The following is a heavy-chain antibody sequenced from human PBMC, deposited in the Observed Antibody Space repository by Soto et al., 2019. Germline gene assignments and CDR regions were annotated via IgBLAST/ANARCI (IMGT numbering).Heavy chain of an antibody. Sequence: KSSETLSLTCTVTGGSISSSSYYWGWIRQPPAKGLEWIGSIYYSGSTYYNPSLKSRVTISVDTSKNQFSLKLSSVTAADTAVYYCATAGSVDTAMVRYYYYGMDVWGQGTTVTVSS. CDR1: GGSISSSSYY. D-gene: IGHD5-18*01. CDR3: ATAGSVDTAMVRYYYYGMDV. J-gene: IGHJ6*02. V-gene: IGHV4-39*01. CDR2: IYYSGST.